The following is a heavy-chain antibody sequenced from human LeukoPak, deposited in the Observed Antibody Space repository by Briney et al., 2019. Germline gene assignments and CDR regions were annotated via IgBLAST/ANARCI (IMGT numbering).Heavy chain of an antibody. V-gene: IGHV3-23*01. CDR3: AKGPDQILSSGYSDY. CDR1: GFTFSSYA. Sequence: PGGSLRLSCAASGFTFSSYAMSWVRQAPGKGLEWVSAISGSGGSTYYADSVKGRFTISRDNSKNTLYLQMNSLRAEDTAVYYCAKGPDQILSSGYSDYWGQGTLVTVSS. J-gene: IGHJ4*02. D-gene: IGHD3-22*01. CDR2: ISGSGGST.